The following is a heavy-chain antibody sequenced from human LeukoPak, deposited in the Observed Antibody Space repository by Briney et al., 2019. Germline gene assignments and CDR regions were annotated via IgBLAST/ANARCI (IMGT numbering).Heavy chain of an antibody. Sequence: SETLSLTCTVSGGSISSYYWPWIRQPPRKGLEWIGYIYSSGWTNYNQSLQSQVTMSVDTSKNQFSLKEISVTAADTAVYYWARLSAGFNSTYWFDPWGQGTLVTVSS. J-gene: IGHJ5*02. D-gene: IGHD2/OR15-2a*01. CDR1: GGSISSYY. V-gene: IGHV4-4*09. CDR2: IYSSGWT. CDR3: ARLSAGFNSTYWFDP.